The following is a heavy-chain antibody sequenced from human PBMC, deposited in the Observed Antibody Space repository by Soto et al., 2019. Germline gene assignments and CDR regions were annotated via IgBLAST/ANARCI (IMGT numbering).Heavy chain of an antibody. D-gene: IGHD3-10*01. CDR1: GFTFSSYS. J-gene: IGHJ5*02. Sequence: EVQLTESGGGLVRPGGSLRLSCAASGFTFSSYSMTWVRQAPGKGLEWVSGISDSGGNTWYADSVKGRFTISRDNSKNTLFLQMNSLRAKDTAVYFCSKWSGFGDAWGQGTLVTVSS. CDR2: ISDSGGNT. V-gene: IGHV3-23*01. CDR3: SKWSGFGDA.